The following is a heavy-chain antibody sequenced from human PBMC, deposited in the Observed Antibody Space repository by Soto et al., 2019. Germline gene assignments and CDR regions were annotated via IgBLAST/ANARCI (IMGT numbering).Heavy chain of an antibody. CDR2: IIPLLGIA. CDR1: GGTFSSYT. V-gene: IGHV1-69*08. D-gene: IGHD6-13*01. CDR3: ARDSSSPQTAQYSSSWYAIDP. J-gene: IGHJ5*02. Sequence: QVQLVQSGAEVKKPGSSVKVSCKASGGTFSSYTISWVRQAPGQGLEWMGRIIPLLGIANYAQKFQGRVTMTANKSTSTAYMELSSLRSEDTAVYYCARDSSSPQTAQYSSSWYAIDPWGQGTLVTVSS.